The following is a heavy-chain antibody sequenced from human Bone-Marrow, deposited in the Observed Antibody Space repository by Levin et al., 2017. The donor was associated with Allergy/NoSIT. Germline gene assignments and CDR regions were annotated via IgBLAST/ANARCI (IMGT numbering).Heavy chain of an antibody. D-gene: IGHD5-12*01. J-gene: IGHJ4*02. CDR1: GGSFSNFA. CDR2: VLPVFGTP. V-gene: IGHV1-69*13. CDR3: AGASDYTSGCTSPDY. Sequence: GASVKVSCKASGGSFSNFAISWVRQAPGQGFEWMGGVLPVFGTPKYAQKFQGRVTIIADESTTTVYMELSGLRADDTAVYFCAGASDYTSGCTSPDYWGQGSLVTVSS.